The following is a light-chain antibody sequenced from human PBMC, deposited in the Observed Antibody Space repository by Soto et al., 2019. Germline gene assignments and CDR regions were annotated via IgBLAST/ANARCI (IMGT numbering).Light chain of an antibody. CDR2: EVS. CDR3: SSYAGSNNLV. V-gene: IGLV2-8*01. J-gene: IGLJ2*01. CDR1: SSDVGGYNY. Sequence: QSALTQPPSASGSPGQSVTISCTGTSSDVGGYNYVSWYQQHPGKAPKLMIYEVSKRPSGVPDRFSGFKSGNTASLTVSGPQAEDEADYYCSSYAGSNNLVFGGGTKLTVL.